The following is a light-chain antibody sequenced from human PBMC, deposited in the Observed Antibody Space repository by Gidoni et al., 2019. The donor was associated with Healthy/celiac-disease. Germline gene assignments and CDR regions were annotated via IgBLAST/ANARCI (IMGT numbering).Light chain of an antibody. V-gene: IGKV1-9*01. Sequence: DIQLTQSPSFLSASVGDRVTITCRASQGISSYLAWYQQKPGKAPKLLIYAASTLQSGVPSRSSGSGSGTEFTLTISSLQPEDFATYYCQQLNSYLLTFGPGTKVDIK. J-gene: IGKJ3*01. CDR2: AAS. CDR3: QQLNSYLLT. CDR1: QGISSY.